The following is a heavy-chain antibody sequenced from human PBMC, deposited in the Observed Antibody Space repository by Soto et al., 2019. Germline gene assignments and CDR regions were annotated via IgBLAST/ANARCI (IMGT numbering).Heavy chain of an antibody. J-gene: IGHJ4*02. CDR1: GFPFSSYG. V-gene: IGHV3-33*03. Sequence: QVQLVESGGGVVQPGRSLRLSCAASGFPFSSYGMHWVRQAPGKGLDWVGVIWYDGSNKDYAESVKGRFTISRDNSENILYLQMNSLRADDMAVYYCASSINWGQGTLVTVSS. CDR2: IWYDGSNK. CDR3: ASSIN.